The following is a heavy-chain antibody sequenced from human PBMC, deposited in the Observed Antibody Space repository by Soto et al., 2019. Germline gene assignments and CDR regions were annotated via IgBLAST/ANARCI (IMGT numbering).Heavy chain of an antibody. J-gene: IGHJ4*02. Sequence: EVQLLESGGGLVQPGGSLRLSCAASGFSFSSNAMTWVRQAPGKGLEWVSGISGSGDRTYYADFVKGRFTISRDNSKNTLSLQMNSLTAEDTAVYYCAKVTGWGLGTLVTVSS. D-gene: IGHD3-10*01. CDR2: ISGSGDRT. CDR1: GFSFSSNA. CDR3: AKVTG. V-gene: IGHV3-23*01.